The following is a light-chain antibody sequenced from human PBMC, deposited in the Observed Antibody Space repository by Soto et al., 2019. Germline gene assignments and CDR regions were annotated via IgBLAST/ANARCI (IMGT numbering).Light chain of an antibody. Sequence: QSALTQPASVSGSPGQSITISCTGTSSDVGAYNYVSWYQEHPGKVPKLKIYDVSNRPSGVSSRFSGSKSGNTASLTISGLQAEDEADYYCSSYATSKVVVFGGGTKVTVL. V-gene: IGLV2-14*01. CDR1: SSDVGAYNY. CDR2: DVS. CDR3: SSYATSKVVV. J-gene: IGLJ2*01.